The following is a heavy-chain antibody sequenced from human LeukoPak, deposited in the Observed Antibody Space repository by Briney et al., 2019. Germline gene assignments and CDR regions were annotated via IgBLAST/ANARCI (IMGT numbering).Heavy chain of an antibody. J-gene: IGHJ4*02. CDR1: GGSVNSGTYY. Sequence: SETLSLTCTVSGGSVNSGTYYWSWIRQPPGKGLEWIGYTSYSGSTNYNPSLKSRVTISVDTSKNQFSLKLSSVTAADTAVYYCARGGRWLQFNYWGRGTLVTVSS. CDR3: ARGGRWLQFNY. V-gene: IGHV4-61*01. D-gene: IGHD5-24*01. CDR2: TSYSGST.